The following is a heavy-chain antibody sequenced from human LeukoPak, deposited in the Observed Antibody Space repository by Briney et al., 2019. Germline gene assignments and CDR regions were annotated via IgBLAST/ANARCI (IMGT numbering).Heavy chain of an antibody. V-gene: IGHV3-20*04. J-gene: IGHJ4*02. CDR3: ARAPPYCSSTSCYFSY. Sequence: GGSLRLSCAASGFTFDDYGMSWVRQAPGKGLEWVSVIYSGGSTYYADSVKGRFTISRDNAKNSLYLQMNSLRAEDTAVYYCARAPPYCSSTSCYFSYWGQGTLVTVSS. D-gene: IGHD2-2*01. CDR2: IYSGGST. CDR1: GFTFDDYG.